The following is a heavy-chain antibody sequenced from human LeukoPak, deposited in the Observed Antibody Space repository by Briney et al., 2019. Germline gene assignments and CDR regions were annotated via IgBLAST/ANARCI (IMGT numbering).Heavy chain of an antibody. D-gene: IGHD2-2*01. V-gene: IGHV3-48*04. Sequence: GGSLRLSCAASGFTFSSYSMNWVRQAPGKGLEWVSYISSSSSTIYYADSVKGRFTISRDNAKNTLYLQMNSLRAEDTAVYYCVVVPAARYYYYGMDVWGQGTTVTVSS. CDR3: VVVPAARYYYYGMDV. CDR2: ISSSSSTI. CDR1: GFTFSSYS. J-gene: IGHJ6*02.